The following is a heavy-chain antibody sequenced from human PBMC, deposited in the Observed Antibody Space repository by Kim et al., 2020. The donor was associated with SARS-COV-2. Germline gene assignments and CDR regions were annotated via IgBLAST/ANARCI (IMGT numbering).Heavy chain of an antibody. CDR1: GFTVSSNY. J-gene: IGHJ4*02. V-gene: IGHV3-53*01. CDR3: ARGPYGYGGVY. Sequence: GGSLRLSCAASGFTVSSNYMSWVRQAPGKGLEWVSVIYSGGSAYYADSVKGRFTISRDNSKNTLYLQMNSLRAEDTAVYYCARGPYGYGGVYWGQGTLVTVSS. CDR2: IYSGGSA. D-gene: IGHD5-18*01.